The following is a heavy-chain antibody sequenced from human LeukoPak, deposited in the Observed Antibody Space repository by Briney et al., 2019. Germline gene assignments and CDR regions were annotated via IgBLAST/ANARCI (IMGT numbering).Heavy chain of an antibody. V-gene: IGHV3-23*01. Sequence: GGSLRLSCAASGFTFSNYAMSWVRQAPGKGLEWVSASRGSGGDTFYADSVKGRFTISRDNSKNTLYLQMNSLRAEDTAVYYCAKCFNYYYFYMDVWGKRTTVTVSS. J-gene: IGHJ6*03. CDR2: SRGSGGDT. CDR1: GFTFSNYA. CDR3: AKCFNYYYFYMDV.